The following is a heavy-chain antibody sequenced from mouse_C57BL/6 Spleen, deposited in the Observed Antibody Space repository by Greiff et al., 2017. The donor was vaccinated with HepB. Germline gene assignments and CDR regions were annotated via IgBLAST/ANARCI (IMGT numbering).Heavy chain of an antibody. V-gene: IGHV1-54*01. CDR3: ARGRDYGNYVTSFAY. J-gene: IGHJ3*01. CDR2: INPGSGGT. CDR1: GYAFTNYL. Sequence: VQLQQSGAELVRPGPSVKVSCKASGYAFTNYLIEWVKQRPGQGLEWIGVINPGSGGTNYNEKFKGKATLTADKSSSTAYMQLSSLTSEDSAVYFCARGRDYGNYVTSFAYWGQGTLVTVSA. D-gene: IGHD2-1*01.